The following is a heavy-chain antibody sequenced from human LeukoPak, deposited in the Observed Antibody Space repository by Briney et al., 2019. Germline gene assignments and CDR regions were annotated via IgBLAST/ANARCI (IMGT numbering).Heavy chain of an antibody. CDR3: ARMGARDPYYLGY. V-gene: IGHV4-59*01. J-gene: IGHJ4*02. CDR1: GGSISSYY. CDR2: IYYSGST. D-gene: IGHD3-16*01. Sequence: PSETLSLTCTVSGGSISSYYWSWIRQPPGKGREWIGYIYYSGSTNYNPSLKSRVTISVDTSKNQFSLKLSSVTAADTAVYYCARMGARDPYYLGYWGQGTLVTVSS.